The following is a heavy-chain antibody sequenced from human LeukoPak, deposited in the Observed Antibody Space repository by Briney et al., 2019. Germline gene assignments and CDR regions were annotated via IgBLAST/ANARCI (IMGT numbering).Heavy chain of an antibody. CDR2: INRDGSEK. CDR1: GFSFTSYW. J-gene: IGHJ4*02. V-gene: IGHV3-7*01. Sequence: PGGSLRLSCAASGFSFTSYWMSWVRQAPGQGLEWVANINRDGSEKYYVDSVKGRFTISRDNGKNSLYLQMNSLRAEDTAVYFCARDGSKPYFDYWGQGSLVTVSS. CDR3: ARDGSKPYFDY. D-gene: IGHD6-13*01.